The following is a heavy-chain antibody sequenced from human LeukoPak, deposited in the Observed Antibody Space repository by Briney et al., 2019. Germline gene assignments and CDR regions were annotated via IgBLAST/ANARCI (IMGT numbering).Heavy chain of an antibody. V-gene: IGHV4-4*07. CDR1: DDSITIYY. CDR2: ISTSGST. CDR3: VRDREWVVRFFDY. J-gene: IGHJ4*02. Sequence: PSETLSLTCTVSDDSITIYYWTWIRQPAGKGLEWIGHISTSGSTNYNPSLKTRVTMSLDTSKNQVSLRLSSVTAADTAVYYCVRDREWVVRFFDYWGQGTLITVSS. D-gene: IGHD6-19*01.